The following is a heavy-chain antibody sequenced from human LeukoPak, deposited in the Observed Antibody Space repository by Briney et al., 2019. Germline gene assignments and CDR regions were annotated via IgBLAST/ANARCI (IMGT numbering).Heavy chain of an antibody. CDR3: ARGGLVPSYYYYYGMDV. D-gene: IGHD6-13*01. V-gene: IGHV4-34*01. CDR2: INHSGST. CDR1: GGSFSGYY. J-gene: IGHJ6*02. Sequence: SETLSLTCAVYGGSFSGYYWSWIRQPPGKGLEWIGEINHSGSTNYNPSLKSRVTTSVDTSKNQFSLKLSSVTAADTAVYYCARGGLVPSYYYYYGMDVWGQGTTVTVSS.